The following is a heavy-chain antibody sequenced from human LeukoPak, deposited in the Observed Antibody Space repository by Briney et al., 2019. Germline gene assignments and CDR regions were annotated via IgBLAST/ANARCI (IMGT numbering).Heavy chain of an antibody. V-gene: IGHV3-23*01. D-gene: IGHD4-17*01. Sequence: GGSLRLSCAPSGFIFSNYALMWLRQSPGKGLEWVSAIRGSGGGTFYADSVKGRFTISRDNSKNTLYLQMNGLRAEDTAVYYCARDPNGHYIGAFDMWGRGTLVTVSS. CDR3: ARDPNGHYIGAFDM. CDR2: IRGSGGGT. CDR1: GFIFSNYA. J-gene: IGHJ3*02.